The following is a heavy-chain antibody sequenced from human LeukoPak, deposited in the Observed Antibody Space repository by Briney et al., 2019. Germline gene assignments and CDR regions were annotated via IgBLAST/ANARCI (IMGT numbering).Heavy chain of an antibody. CDR2: ISPYNGNT. CDR3: ARADTNGWEIDY. J-gene: IGHJ4*02. D-gene: IGHD6-19*01. V-gene: IGHV1-18*04. CDR1: GYTFTGYY. Sequence: ASVKVSCKASGYTFTGYYMHWVRQAPGQGLEWMGWISPYNGNTDFAQKLQGRVTMTTDTSTNTAYMELRSLRSDDTAVYYCARADTNGWEIDYWGQGTLVTVSS.